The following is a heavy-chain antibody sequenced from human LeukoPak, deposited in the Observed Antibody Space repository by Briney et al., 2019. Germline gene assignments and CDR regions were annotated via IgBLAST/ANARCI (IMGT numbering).Heavy chain of an antibody. CDR3: AKWGDYDILTGYYDSDY. CDR1: GFIFSNYA. D-gene: IGHD3-9*01. Sequence: GASLRLSCAASGFIFSNYAMSWVRQAPGKGLEWVSPIFGRGSSTYYADSVKGRFTISRDNSKNTLYLQLNRLRAEDTAVYYCAKWGDYDILTGYYDSDYWGQGTQVTVSS. CDR2: IFGRGSST. J-gene: IGHJ4*02. V-gene: IGHV3-23*01.